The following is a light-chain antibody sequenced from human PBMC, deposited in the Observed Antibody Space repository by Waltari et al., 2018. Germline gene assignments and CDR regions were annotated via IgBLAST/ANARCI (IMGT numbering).Light chain of an antibody. V-gene: IGKV1-33*01. J-gene: IGKJ4*01. CDR1: QNITKY. CDR2: DAS. CDR3: QQYAHLPLT. Sequence: QIAQVPSSLAASLGNRSTITCQASQNITKYLNWYQQKPGKAPNLLIYDASNLERGVPSRFSGRGSGTDFTFTISSLQAEDFATYYCQQYAHLPLTFGGGAKVEIK.